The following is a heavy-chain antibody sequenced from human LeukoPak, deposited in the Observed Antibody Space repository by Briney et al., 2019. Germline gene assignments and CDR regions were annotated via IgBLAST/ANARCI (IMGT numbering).Heavy chain of an antibody. CDR3: ARYGTPSYSGSYKDAFDI. D-gene: IGHD1-26*01. J-gene: IGHJ3*02. V-gene: IGHV3-11*01. Sequence: GGSLRLSCAASGFTFSDYYMSWIRQAPGKGLEWVSYISSSGSTIYYADSVKGRFTISRDNAKNSLYLQMNSLRAEDTAVYYCARYGTPSYSGSYKDAFDIWGQGTMVTVSS. CDR2: ISSSGSTI. CDR1: GFTFSDYY.